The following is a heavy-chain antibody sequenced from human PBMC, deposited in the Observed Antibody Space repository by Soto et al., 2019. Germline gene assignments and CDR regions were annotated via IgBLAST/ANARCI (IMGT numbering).Heavy chain of an antibody. CDR3: AKVLLSSGWYVVN. J-gene: IGHJ4*02. CDR1: GFTFASFA. D-gene: IGHD6-19*01. V-gene: IGHV3-23*01. Sequence: EVQLLESGGGLVQPGGSLRLSCAASGFTFASFAMSWVRQPPGKGLEWVSGISGSGGSTYYADSVKGRFTISRDNSKNTLYLQMNSLRVDDTAVYYCAKVLLSSGWYVVNWGQGTLVTVSS. CDR2: ISGSGGST.